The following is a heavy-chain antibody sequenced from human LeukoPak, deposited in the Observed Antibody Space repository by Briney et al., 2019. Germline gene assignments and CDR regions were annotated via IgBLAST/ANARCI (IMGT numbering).Heavy chain of an antibody. Sequence: LRLSCAASGFTFSSYAMSWVRQAPGKGLEWIGYIYHSGSTYYNPSLKSRVTISVDRSKNQFSLKLSSVTAADTAVYYCASSWYSDYFDYWGQGTLVTVSS. CDR2: IYHSGST. D-gene: IGHD6-13*01. CDR1: GFTFSSYA. CDR3: ASSWYSDYFDY. V-gene: IGHV4-30-2*01. J-gene: IGHJ4*02.